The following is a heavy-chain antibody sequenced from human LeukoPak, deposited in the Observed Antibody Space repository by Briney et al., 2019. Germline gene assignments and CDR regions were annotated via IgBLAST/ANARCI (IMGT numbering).Heavy chain of an antibody. CDR3: AGETLGSHYYYGIDV. D-gene: IGHD1-26*01. CDR2: INPNSGGT. CDR1: GYTFTGYY. J-gene: IGHJ6*02. V-gene: IGHV1-2*02. Sequence: GASVKVSCKASGYTFTGYYMHWVRQAPGQGLEWMGWINPNSGGTNYAQKFQGRVTMTRDTSISTAYMELSRLRSDDTAVYYCAGETLGSHYYYGIDVWGQGTTVTVSS.